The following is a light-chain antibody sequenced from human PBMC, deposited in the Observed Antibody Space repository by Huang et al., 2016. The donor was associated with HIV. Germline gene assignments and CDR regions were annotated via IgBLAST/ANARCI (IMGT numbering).Light chain of an antibody. CDR3: QQYDNWPPT. Sequence: EIVMTQSPATLSVSPGERATLSCGASQRVSSNLAWYQQKPGQTPRLLIFGASTRATGVPARFSGSGSGTDFTLTISSLQSEDFAVYYCQQYDNWPPTFGQGTKVEI. CDR1: QRVSSN. J-gene: IGKJ1*01. V-gene: IGKV3-15*01. CDR2: GAS.